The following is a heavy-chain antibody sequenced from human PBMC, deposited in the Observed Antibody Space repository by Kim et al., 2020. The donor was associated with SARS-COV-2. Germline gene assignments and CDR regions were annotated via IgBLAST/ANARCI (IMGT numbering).Heavy chain of an antibody. Sequence: ANSAQKFQGRVTITAAKSTSTAYMELSSLRSEDTAVYYCARSQGSGDYLTWGQGTLVTVSS. J-gene: IGHJ5*02. CDR3: ARSQGSGDYLT. V-gene: IGHV1-69*02. D-gene: IGHD4-17*01. CDR2: A.